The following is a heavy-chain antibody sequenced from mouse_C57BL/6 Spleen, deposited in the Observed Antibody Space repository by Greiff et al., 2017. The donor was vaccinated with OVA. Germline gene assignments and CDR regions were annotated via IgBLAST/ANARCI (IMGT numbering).Heavy chain of an antibody. D-gene: IGHD1-1*01. CDR2: IYPGSGNT. V-gene: IGHV1-76*01. CDR1: GYTFTDYY. Sequence: QVQLKESGAELVRPGASVKLSCKASGYTFTDYYINWVKQRPGQGLEWIARIYPGSGNTYYNEKFKGKATLTAEKSSSTAYMQLSSLTSEDSAVYFCARGYYYGSSPYAMDYWGQGTSVTVSS. CDR3: ARGYYYGSSPYAMDY. J-gene: IGHJ4*01.